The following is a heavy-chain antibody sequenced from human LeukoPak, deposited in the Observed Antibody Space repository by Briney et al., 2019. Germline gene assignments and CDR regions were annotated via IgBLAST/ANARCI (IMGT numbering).Heavy chain of an antibody. CDR2: IYYSGST. Sequence: SETLSLTCTVSGGSISSYCWSWIRQPPGKGLEWIGYIYYSGSTNYNPSLKSRVTISVDTSKNQFSLKLGSVTAADTAVYYCARERGYSYGYVLDYWGQGTLVTVSS. CDR1: GGSISSYC. CDR3: ARERGYSYGYVLDY. D-gene: IGHD5-18*01. V-gene: IGHV4-59*01. J-gene: IGHJ4*02.